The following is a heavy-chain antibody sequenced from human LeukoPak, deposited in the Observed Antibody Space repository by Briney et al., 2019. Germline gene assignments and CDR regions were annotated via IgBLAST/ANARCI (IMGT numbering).Heavy chain of an antibody. Sequence: PSETLSLTCVVSGGSFREYYWRWIRQPPGKGLEWIGEITHTGSTNYNPSLKSRVTIFVDTSKNAFFLSMDTVTTANTAVYYCALCFSSPRSPGLPFFDFWGQGLLVTVSS. J-gene: IGHJ4*02. CDR2: ITHTGST. D-gene: IGHD3-16*01. CDR1: GGSFREYY. V-gene: IGHV4-34*01. CDR3: ALCFSSPRSPGLPFFDF.